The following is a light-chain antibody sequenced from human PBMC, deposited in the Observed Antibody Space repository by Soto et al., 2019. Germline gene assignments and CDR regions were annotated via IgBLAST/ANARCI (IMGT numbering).Light chain of an antibody. Sequence: DIVMTQSPLSLPVTPGESASISCRSSQSLLSSNGYNYLDWYLQKPGQSPQLLIYLGSNRASGVPDRFSGSGSGTLFSLKISRVEAEDVGVYYCMQALQTPLTFGGGTKVEIK. CDR2: LGS. CDR3: MQALQTPLT. J-gene: IGKJ4*01. CDR1: QSLLSSNGYNY. V-gene: IGKV2-28*01.